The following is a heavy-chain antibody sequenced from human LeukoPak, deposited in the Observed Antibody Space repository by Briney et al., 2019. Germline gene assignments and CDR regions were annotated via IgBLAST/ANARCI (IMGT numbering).Heavy chain of an antibody. CDR3: ARAWGDSSGWVHYYYYYVWTT. D-gene: IGHD6-19*01. Sequence: GGSLRLSCAASGFTFSNYAMHWVRQAPGKGLEWVAVISYDGSNKYYADSVKGRLTISRDNSKNTLYLQMNSVRVEDTAVYYCARAWGDSSGWVHYYYYYVWTTGAKGPRSPSP. CDR2: ISYDGSNK. J-gene: IGHJ6*02. V-gene: IGHV3-30-3*01. CDR1: GFTFSNYA.